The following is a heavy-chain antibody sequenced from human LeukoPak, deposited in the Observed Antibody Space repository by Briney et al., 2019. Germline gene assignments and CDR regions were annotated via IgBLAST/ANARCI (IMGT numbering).Heavy chain of an antibody. D-gene: IGHD1-14*01. V-gene: IGHV3-21*01. CDR1: GFTFSSYS. CDR3: AREITVYDAFDI. Sequence: GGSLRLSCAASGFTFSSYSMNWVRQAPGKGLEWVSSISNSSSYIYYADSVKGRFTISRDNAKNSLYLQMNSLRAEDTAVYYCAREITVYDAFDIWGQGTMVTVSS. J-gene: IGHJ3*02. CDR2: ISNSSSYI.